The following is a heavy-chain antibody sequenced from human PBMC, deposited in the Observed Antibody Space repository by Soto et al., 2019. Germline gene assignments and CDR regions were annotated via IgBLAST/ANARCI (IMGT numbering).Heavy chain of an antibody. D-gene: IGHD6-19*01. V-gene: IGHV3-30-3*01. CDR2: ISFDGSYE. CDR3: ARGAGITVASPSFDY. Sequence: QVQLVESGGGVVQPGRSLRLSCAASGFTFSSYSIHWVRQAPGKGLEWVAVISFDGSYEYYADSVKGRFTISRDNSKNTLYLQMNSLRAEDTAVYYCARGAGITVASPSFDYWGQGTLVTVSS. CDR1: GFTFSSYS. J-gene: IGHJ4*02.